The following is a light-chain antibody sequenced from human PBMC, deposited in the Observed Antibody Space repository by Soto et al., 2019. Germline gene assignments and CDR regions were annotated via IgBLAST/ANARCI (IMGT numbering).Light chain of an antibody. Sequence: QSVLTQPASVSGSPGQSITISCTGTSSDVGAYNYVSWYQQHPGKAPKLMISDVTTRPSGVSNRFSGSKSGSTASLTISGLQAEDEADYYCSSYARSGFVVFGGGTKLTVL. J-gene: IGLJ2*01. CDR2: DVT. CDR1: SSDVGAYNY. CDR3: SSYARSGFVV. V-gene: IGLV2-14*01.